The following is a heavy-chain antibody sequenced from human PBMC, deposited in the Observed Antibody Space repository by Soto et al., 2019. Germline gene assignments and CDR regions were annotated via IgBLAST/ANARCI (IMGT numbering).Heavy chain of an antibody. Sequence: GGSLRLSCAASGFTFSGSAMHWVRQASGKGLEWVGRIRSKANSYATAYAASVKGRFTISRDDSKNTAYLQMNSLKTEDTAVYYCTRHALGDSSGWYPLYYFDYWGQGTLVTVSS. D-gene: IGHD6-19*01. J-gene: IGHJ4*02. CDR1: GFTFSGSA. CDR3: TRHALGDSSGWYPLYYFDY. CDR2: IRSKANSYAT. V-gene: IGHV3-73*01.